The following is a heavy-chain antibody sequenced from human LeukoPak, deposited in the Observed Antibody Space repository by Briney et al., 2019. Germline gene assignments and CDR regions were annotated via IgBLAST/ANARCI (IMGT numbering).Heavy chain of an antibody. CDR2: IYYSGST. D-gene: IGHD4-17*01. J-gene: IGHJ4*02. CDR3: ARLLGPLHDYGDYYFFDY. Sequence: SETLSLTCTVPGGSISSYYWSWIRQPPGKGLEWIGYIYYSGSTNYNPSLKSRVTISVDTSKNQFSLKLSSVTAADTAVYYCARLLGPLHDYGDYYFFDYWGQGTLVTVSS. V-gene: IGHV4-59*08. CDR1: GGSISSYY.